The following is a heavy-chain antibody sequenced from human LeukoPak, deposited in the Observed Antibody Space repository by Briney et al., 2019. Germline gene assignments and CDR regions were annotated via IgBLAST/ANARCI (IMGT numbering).Heavy chain of an antibody. J-gene: IGHJ6*03. CDR1: GASIDSYY. V-gene: IGHV4-59*01. CDR3: ARKRGSGSYYYNGFYYMDV. CDR2: IYYSGTT. Sequence: SETLSLTCTISGASIDSYYWSWIRQPPGKGLEWIGYIYYSGTTNYNPSLKRRVTISVDTSKNQFSLKLSSVTAADTAVYYCARKRGSGSYYYNGFYYMDVWGKGTTVTISS. D-gene: IGHD3-10*01.